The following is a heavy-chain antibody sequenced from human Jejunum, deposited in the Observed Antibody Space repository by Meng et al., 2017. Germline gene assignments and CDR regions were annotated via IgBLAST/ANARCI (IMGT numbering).Heavy chain of an antibody. CDR2: ISPSGDTI. CDR3: ATESNFDY. Sequence: GESLKSSCATTRFTFYIYSMRWVRQAPGKGLEWVSFISPSGDTIYYADSVKGRFTISRDNSKSTLYLHMNSLSTEDTAVYCCATESNFDYWGQGTLVTLSS. V-gene: IGHV3-23*01. CDR1: RFTFYIYS. J-gene: IGHJ4*02.